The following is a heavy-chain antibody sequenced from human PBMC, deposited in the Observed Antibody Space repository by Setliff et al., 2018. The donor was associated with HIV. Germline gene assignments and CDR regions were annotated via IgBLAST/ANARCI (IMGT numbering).Heavy chain of an antibody. CDR3: ATVDGTRYLDY. V-gene: IGHV4-38-2*01. J-gene: IGHJ4*02. Sequence: PSETLSLTCAVSGYSIRSGYYWGWIRQSPGKGLEWIGTMFRTGTSYYNPSLTGRVTISQDTSKNQFSLELTSVTAADTAVYYCATVDGTRYLDYWGQGKLVTVSS. D-gene: IGHD1-1*01. CDR1: GYSIRSGYY. CDR2: MFRTGTS.